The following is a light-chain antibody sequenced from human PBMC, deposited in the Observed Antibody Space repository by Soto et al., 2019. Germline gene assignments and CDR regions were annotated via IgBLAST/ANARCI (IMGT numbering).Light chain of an antibody. J-gene: IGKJ1*01. CDR1: QSISSY. CDR2: AAS. Sequence: DIQMTQSPSFLSTSIGDRFTLTCRASQSISSYLNWYQQKPGKAPKLLIYAASSLQSGVPSRFSGSGSGTDFTLTISSLQPEDFATYYCQQSYSTPRTFGQGTKVDIK. V-gene: IGKV1-39*01. CDR3: QQSYSTPRT.